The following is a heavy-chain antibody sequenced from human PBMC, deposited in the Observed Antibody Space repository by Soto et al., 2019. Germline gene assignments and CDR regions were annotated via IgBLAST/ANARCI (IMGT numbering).Heavy chain of an antibody. CDR1: GVTFSSYA. J-gene: IGHJ6*02. CDR3: ASPIGVYYDILTGPLDV. CDR2: IIPIFGTA. V-gene: IGHV1-69*13. D-gene: IGHD3-9*01. Sequence: SVKVSCKASGVTFSSYAISWVRQAPGQGLEWMGGIIPIFGTANYAQKFQGRVTITADESTSTAYMELSSLRSEDTAVYYCASPIGVYYDILTGPLDVWGQGTTVTVSS.